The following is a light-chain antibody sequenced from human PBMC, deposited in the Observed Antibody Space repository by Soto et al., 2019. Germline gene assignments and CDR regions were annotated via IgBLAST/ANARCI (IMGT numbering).Light chain of an antibody. CDR1: SSDVGGYNY. CDR2: EVS. V-gene: IGLV2-14*01. J-gene: IGLJ1*01. Sequence: QSALPQPASASGSPGKSITISCPGTSSDVGGYNYVSWYQQHPGKAPKLIIYEVSNRPSGVSNRFSGSKSGNTASLTISGLQAEDVSDYYCSSYTTASSLYVLGGGTRVTVL. CDR3: SSYTTASSLYV.